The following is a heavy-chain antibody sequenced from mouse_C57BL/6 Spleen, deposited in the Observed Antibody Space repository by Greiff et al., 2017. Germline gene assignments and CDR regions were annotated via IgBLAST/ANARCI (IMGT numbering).Heavy chain of an antibody. CDR2: IYPGDGDT. V-gene: IGHV1-82*01. Sequence: VQLQQSGPELVKPGASVKISCKASGYAFSSSWMNWVKQRPGKGLEWIGRIYPGDGDTNYNGKFKGKATVTADKSSSTAYMQLRSLTSEDSAVCFCARDYGSAYWGQGTLVTVSA. D-gene: IGHD1-1*01. CDR3: ARDYGSAY. CDR1: GYAFSSSW. J-gene: IGHJ3*01.